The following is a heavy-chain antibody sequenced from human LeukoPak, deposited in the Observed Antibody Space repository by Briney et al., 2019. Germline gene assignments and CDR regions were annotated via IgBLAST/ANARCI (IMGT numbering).Heavy chain of an antibody. CDR1: GFPFSGFW. Sequence: GGSLKLPCPVSGFPFSGFWMSWSRQAQGKGLEWVASINSDGSEGYYADVVKGRFTISRDNAKNSLYLQINSLRAEDTAVYYCARSSYSSSSSVWGQGTMVTVSS. J-gene: IGHJ3*01. CDR3: ARSSYSSSSSV. D-gene: IGHD6-6*01. CDR2: INSDGSEG. V-gene: IGHV3-7*03.